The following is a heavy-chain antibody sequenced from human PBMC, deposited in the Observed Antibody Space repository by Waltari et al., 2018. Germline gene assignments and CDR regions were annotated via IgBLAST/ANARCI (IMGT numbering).Heavy chain of an antibody. J-gene: IGHJ4*02. Sequence: QLQLQESGPGLVKPSGTLSLICAVSGDSMTSGNLWNWVRQSPGTGLEWIGQVHDSGKTNANPAVAGGVTVSLDTSTYHVALKMTSAAAADTALYYCARDRGRGLYLDTWGQGILVTVSP. V-gene: IGHV4-4*02. D-gene: IGHD2-15*01. CDR2: VHDSGKT. CDR3: ARDRGRGLYLDT. CDR1: GDSMTSGNL.